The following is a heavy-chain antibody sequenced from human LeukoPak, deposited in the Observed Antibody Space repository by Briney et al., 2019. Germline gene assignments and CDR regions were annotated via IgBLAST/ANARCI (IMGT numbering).Heavy chain of an antibody. CDR2: ISSDGGRT. Sequence: GGSLRLSCAASGFTLSRYSMHWIRQAPGKGLEYVSAISSDGGRTYYANSVKGRFTISRDNSKNTLYLQMGSLRGEDTAVYYCARDSFYTGYDRGFGYWGQGTLVTVSS. CDR1: GFTLSRYS. D-gene: IGHD5-12*01. V-gene: IGHV3-64*01. J-gene: IGHJ4*02. CDR3: ARDSFYTGYDRGFGY.